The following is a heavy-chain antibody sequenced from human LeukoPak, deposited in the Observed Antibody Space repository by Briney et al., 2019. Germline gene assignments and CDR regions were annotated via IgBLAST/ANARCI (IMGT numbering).Heavy chain of an antibody. CDR2: LSYDGRNK. CDR1: GFTFSSYG. Sequence: GGSLRLSCAASGFTFSSYGMHWVRQAPGKGLEGVAVLSYDGRNKYYADSLKGRFTISRDNSKNTLFLQMDSLRVEDTAVYYCAKDETRDAYNLGATDYWGQGTLVTVSS. D-gene: IGHD5-24*01. V-gene: IGHV3-30*18. J-gene: IGHJ4*02. CDR3: AKDETRDAYNLGATDY.